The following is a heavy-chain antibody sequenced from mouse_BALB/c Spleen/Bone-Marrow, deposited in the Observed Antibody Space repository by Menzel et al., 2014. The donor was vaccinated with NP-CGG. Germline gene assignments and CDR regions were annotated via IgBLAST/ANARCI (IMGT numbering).Heavy chain of an antibody. CDR2: INPYNGAT. J-gene: IGHJ3*01. Sequence: EVQLQESGPELVKPGASVKISCKASGYSFTDYYMHWVKQSHVKSLEWIGRINPYNGATSYNQNFKDKASLTVDKSSRTAYMELHSLTSEDSAVYYCASFGFAYWGQGTLVTVSA. CDR3: ASFGFAY. CDR1: GYSFTDYY. V-gene: IGHV1-26*01.